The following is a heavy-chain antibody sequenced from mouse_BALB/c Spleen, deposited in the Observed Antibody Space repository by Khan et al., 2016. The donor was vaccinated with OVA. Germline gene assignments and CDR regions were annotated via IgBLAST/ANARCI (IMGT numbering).Heavy chain of an antibody. CDR3: ARLAYYYDSEGFAY. CDR2: VSTGGHYT. CDR1: GFTFSTYG. J-gene: IGHJ3*01. Sequence: EVELVESGGDVVKPRGSLKLSCAASGFTFSTYGMSWVRQTPDKRLEWVATVSTGGHYTYYPDTVKGRFTISRDNAKNTLYLQMNSLKSEDTAMLYCARLAYYYDSEGFAYWGQGTLVTVSS. V-gene: IGHV5-6*01. D-gene: IGHD1-1*01.